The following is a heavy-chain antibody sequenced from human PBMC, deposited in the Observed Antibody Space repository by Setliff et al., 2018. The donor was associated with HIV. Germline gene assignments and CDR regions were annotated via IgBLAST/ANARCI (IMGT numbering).Heavy chain of an antibody. CDR2: ISSTGQYV. V-gene: IGHV3-21*01. D-gene: IGHD3-16*01. J-gene: IGHJ6*03. CDR3: AGRIGQGGMDV. Sequence: GGSLRLSCAASRFNISTHTVNWVRQAPGKGLEWVSSISSTGQYVHYADSLQGRFTISRDNAKNTLSLQMNSLRAEDSAVYYCAGRIGQGGMDVWGKGTTVTVSS. CDR1: RFNISTHT.